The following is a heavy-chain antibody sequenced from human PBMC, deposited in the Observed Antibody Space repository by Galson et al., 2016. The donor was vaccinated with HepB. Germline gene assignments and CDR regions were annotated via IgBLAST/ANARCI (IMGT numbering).Heavy chain of an antibody. J-gene: IGHJ4*02. V-gene: IGHV7-4-1*02. Sequence: SVKVSCKASGFTLRNSDMNWVRQAPGQGLEWMGWINTNTGNPTYAQGFTGRFVFSFDASVSTAYLDINSLETGDTAIYYCARHGTWKSVGLDSWGQGTLVSVSS. D-gene: IGHD1-1*01. CDR1: GFTLRNSD. CDR2: INTNTGNP. CDR3: ARHGTWKSVGLDS.